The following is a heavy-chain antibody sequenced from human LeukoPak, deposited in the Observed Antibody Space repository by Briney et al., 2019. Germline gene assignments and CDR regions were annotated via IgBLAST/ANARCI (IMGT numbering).Heavy chain of an antibody. J-gene: IGHJ4*02. CDR3: ARRGCNGGSCYGY. CDR1: GYSFSNDW. V-gene: IGHV5-51*01. CDR2: IYPGDSDT. Sequence: GESLKISCKGSGYSFSNDWIGWVRQMPGKGLEWMGIIYPGDSDTRYRPSFQGQVTISADKSISTAYLQWSSLEASDTAMYYCARRGCNGGSCYGYWGQGTLVTVSS. D-gene: IGHD2-15*01.